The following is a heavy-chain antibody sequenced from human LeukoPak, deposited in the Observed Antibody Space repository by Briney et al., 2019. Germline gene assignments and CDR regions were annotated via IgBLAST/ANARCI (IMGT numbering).Heavy chain of an antibody. D-gene: IGHD4-17*01. J-gene: IGHJ4*02. CDR1: GVTFDTYA. Sequence: PGGSLRLSCAASGVTFDTYAMSWVRQAPGKGLEWVSGITAGGSSTHYADSVKGRFTISRDTSKSTLYLQMSSLRAEDTAVYYCVKETMTLDYWGQGTLVTVSS. CDR3: VKETMTLDY. CDR2: ITAGGSST. V-gene: IGHV3-23*01.